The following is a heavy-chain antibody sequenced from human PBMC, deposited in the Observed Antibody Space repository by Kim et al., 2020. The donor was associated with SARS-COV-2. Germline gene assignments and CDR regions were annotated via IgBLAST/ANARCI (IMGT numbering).Heavy chain of an antibody. V-gene: IGHV3-23*01. J-gene: IGHJ4*02. CDR3: ANPRQPDY. D-gene: IGHD6-13*01. Sequence: SADTVKGRFTVSRDDSKNTLYLQMSSLRAEDTAIYYCANPRQPDYWGQGTLVTVSS.